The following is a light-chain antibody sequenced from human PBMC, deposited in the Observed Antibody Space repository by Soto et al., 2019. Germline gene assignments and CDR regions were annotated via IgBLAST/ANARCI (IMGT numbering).Light chain of an antibody. V-gene: IGLV2-14*01. Sequence: QSVLTQPASVSGSPGQSITISCTGTSSDVGGYNYVSWYQQYPGRVPKLLIYKVSDRPSGISNRFSGSKSGNTASLTISGLQAEDEADYFCTPQPPGILYVLGSGTKVTGL. J-gene: IGLJ1*01. CDR2: KVS. CDR1: SSDVGGYNY. CDR3: TPQPPGILYV.